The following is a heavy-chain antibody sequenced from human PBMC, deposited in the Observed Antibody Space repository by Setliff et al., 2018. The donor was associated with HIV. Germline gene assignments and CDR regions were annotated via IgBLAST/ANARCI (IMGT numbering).Heavy chain of an antibody. J-gene: IGHJ4*02. D-gene: IGHD6-6*01. Sequence: KPSETLSLTCAVYGGSFISYYWTWIRQPPGKGLEWIGEINHSGSTNYNPSLKSRVSISVDMSKNQFSLNLSSVTAADTAVYYCARAVQLGYFDYWGQGTLVTVSS. CDR2: INHSGST. CDR1: GGSFISYY. V-gene: IGHV4-34*01. CDR3: ARAVQLGYFDY.